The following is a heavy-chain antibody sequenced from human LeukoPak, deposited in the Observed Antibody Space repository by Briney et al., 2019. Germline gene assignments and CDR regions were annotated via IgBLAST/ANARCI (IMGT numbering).Heavy chain of an antibody. CDR1: GGSISSYY. J-gene: IGHJ3*02. Sequence: SETLSLTCTVSGGSISSYYWSWIRQPPGKGLEWIGYIYYSGSTNYNPSLKSRVTISVDTSKNQFSLKLSSVTAADTAVYYCARGLDDGVPDAFDIWGQGTMVTVSS. D-gene: IGHD1-1*01. V-gene: IGHV4-59*08. CDR2: IYYSGST. CDR3: ARGLDDGVPDAFDI.